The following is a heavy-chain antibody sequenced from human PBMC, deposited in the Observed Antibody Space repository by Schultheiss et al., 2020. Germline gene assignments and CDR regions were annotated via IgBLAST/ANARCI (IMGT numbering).Heavy chain of an antibody. CDR1: GFTFSSYA. D-gene: IGHD3-10*01. CDR2: TRNKANSYTT. V-gene: IGHV3-72*01. Sequence: GGSLRLSCAASGFTFSSYAMSWVRQAPGKGLEWVGRTRNKANSYTTEYAASVKGRFTISRDDSKSIAYLQMNSLKTEDTAVYYCTTNTVNSLPAIWFGELSAPDYYYYGMDVWGQGTTVTVSS. J-gene: IGHJ6*02. CDR3: TTNTVNSLPAIWFGELSAPDYYYYGMDV.